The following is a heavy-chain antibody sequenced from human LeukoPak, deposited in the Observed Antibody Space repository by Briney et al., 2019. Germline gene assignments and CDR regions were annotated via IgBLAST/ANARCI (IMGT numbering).Heavy chain of an antibody. D-gene: IGHD3-9*01. J-gene: IGHJ4*02. CDR3: GRVGDILTGYPYYFDY. CDR1: GYSFSTYG. Sequence: GASVKVSCKASGYSFSTYGISWVRQAPGQGLERMGWISAYNGNTNYAQKIQGRVTMTTDTSTSTAYMELRSLRSDDTAVYYCGRVGDILTGYPYYFDYWGQGTLVTVSS. CDR2: ISAYNGNT. V-gene: IGHV1-18*01.